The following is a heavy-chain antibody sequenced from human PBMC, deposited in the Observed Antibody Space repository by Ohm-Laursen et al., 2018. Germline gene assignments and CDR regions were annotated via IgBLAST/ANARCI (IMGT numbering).Heavy chain of an antibody. CDR2: IWYDGSNK. J-gene: IGHJ4*02. V-gene: IGHV3-33*01. CDR1: GFTFSSYG. CDR3: ARMRGSYPDY. D-gene: IGHD1-26*01. Sequence: SLRLSCTASGFTFSSYGMHWVRQAPGKGLEWVAVIWYDGSNKYYADSVKGRFTISRDNSKNTLYLQMNSLRTEDTAVYYCARMRGSYPDYWGQGTLVTVSS.